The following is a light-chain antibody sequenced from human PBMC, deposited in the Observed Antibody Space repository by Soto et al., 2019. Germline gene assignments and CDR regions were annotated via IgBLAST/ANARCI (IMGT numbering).Light chain of an antibody. V-gene: IGKV3-20*01. CDR1: QSVSSTY. Sequence: EIVLTQSPGTLSLSPGERVTLSCRASQSVSSTYLVWYQQKPGQAPRLLIYGASSRATGIPDRFSGSGSGTDFTLIIRGLEPEDFAVYYCQQFGSSPYTCGQGTKLEIK. CDR2: GAS. CDR3: QQFGSSPYT. J-gene: IGKJ2*01.